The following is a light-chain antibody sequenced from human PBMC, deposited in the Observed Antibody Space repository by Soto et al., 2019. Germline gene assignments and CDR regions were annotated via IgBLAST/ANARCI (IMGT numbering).Light chain of an antibody. CDR1: QSVSSN. CDR2: GAS. V-gene: IGKV3-15*01. Sequence: EIVMTQSPATLSVSPGERATLSVRASQSVSSNLAWYQQKPGQAPRLLIYGASTRATGIPARFSGSGSGTEFTLTIRSLQSEDFAVYYCQQHNNWPPITFGQGTRLEIK. J-gene: IGKJ5*01. CDR3: QQHNNWPPIT.